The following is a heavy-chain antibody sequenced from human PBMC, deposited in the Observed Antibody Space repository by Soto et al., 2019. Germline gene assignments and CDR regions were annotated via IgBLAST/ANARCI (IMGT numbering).Heavy chain of an antibody. CDR1: GFTFTSSA. CDR2: IVVGSGNT. Sequence: QMPLVQSGPEVKKPGTSVKVSCKASGFTFTSSAVQWVRQARGQRLEWIGWIVVGSGNTNYAQKFQERVTITRDMSTSTAYMELSSLRSEDTAVYYCAAGNYYDSSGYYRSDYWGQGTLVTVSS. V-gene: IGHV1-58*01. J-gene: IGHJ4*02. CDR3: AAGNYYDSSGYYRSDY. D-gene: IGHD3-22*01.